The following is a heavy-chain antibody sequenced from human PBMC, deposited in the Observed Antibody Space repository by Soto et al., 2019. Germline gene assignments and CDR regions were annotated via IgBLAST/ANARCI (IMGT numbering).Heavy chain of an antibody. J-gene: IGHJ6*02. V-gene: IGHV4-61*01. Sequence: SETLSLTCTVSGGSVSSGSYYWSWIRQPPGKGLEWIGYIYYSGSTNYNPSLKSRVTISVDTSKNQFSLKLSSVTAADTAVYYCASENSIVGATKGYYYYYGMDVWGQGTTVTVSS. CDR2: IYYSGST. CDR1: GGSVSSGSYY. CDR3: ASENSIVGATKGYYYYYGMDV. D-gene: IGHD1-26*01.